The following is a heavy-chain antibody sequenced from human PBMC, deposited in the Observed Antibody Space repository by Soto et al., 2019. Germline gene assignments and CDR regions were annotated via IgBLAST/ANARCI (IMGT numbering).Heavy chain of an antibody. CDR3: ARQSMVRGHYGMDV. CDR2: VRSKAYGGTT. V-gene: IGHV3-49*03. Sequence: GGSLRLSCTAFGYTFGDYAMSWFRQAPGKGLEWVGFVRSKAYGGTTEYAASVEGRFTVSRDDSNTIAYLQMNSLKSEDTAMYYCARQSMVRGHYGMDVWGQGTTVTVSS. D-gene: IGHD3-10*01. J-gene: IGHJ6*02. CDR1: GYTFGDYA.